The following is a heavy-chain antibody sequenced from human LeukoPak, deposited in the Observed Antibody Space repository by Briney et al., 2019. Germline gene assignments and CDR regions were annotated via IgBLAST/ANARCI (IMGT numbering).Heavy chain of an antibody. CDR2: IYYSGST. V-gene: IGHV4-39*01. D-gene: IGHD4-23*01. Sequence: SETLSLTCTVSGGSISSSSYYWGWIRQPPGKGLEWIGSIYYSGSTYYNPSLKSRVTISVDTSKNQFSLKLSSVTAADTAVYYCARPRLGYGGNSFDYYYYMDVWGKGTTVTVSS. CDR3: ARPRLGYGGNSFDYYYYMDV. J-gene: IGHJ6*03. CDR1: GGSISSSSYY.